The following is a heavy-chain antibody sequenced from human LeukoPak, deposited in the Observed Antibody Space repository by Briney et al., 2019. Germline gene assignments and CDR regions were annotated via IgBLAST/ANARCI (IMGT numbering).Heavy chain of an antibody. CDR3: ARESPGDIAAAGTRWFDP. J-gene: IGHJ5*02. V-gene: IGHV4-30-4*01. CDR2: IYYSGSN. D-gene: IGHD6-13*01. Sequence: SQTLSLTCTVSGGSISSGDYYWSWIRQPLGKGLEWIGYIYYSGSNYYNPSLKSRVTMSVDTSKNQFSLKLSSVTAADTAVYYCARESPGDIAAAGTRWFDPWGQGTLVTVSS. CDR1: GGSISSGDYY.